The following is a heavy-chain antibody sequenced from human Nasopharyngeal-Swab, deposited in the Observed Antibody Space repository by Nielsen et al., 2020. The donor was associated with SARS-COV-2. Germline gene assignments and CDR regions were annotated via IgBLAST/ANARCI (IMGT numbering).Heavy chain of an antibody. CDR1: GGSISSSSYY. D-gene: IGHD6-19*01. V-gene: IGHV4-39*01. J-gene: IGHJ4*02. Sequence: SETLSLTCTVSGGSISSSSYYWGWIRQPPGKGLEWIGCIYYSGSTYYNPSLKSRVTISVDTSKNQFSLKLSSVTAADTAVYYCARQAIQWLVRHTYFGYWGQGTLVTVSS. CDR2: IYYSGST. CDR3: ARQAIQWLVRHTYFGY.